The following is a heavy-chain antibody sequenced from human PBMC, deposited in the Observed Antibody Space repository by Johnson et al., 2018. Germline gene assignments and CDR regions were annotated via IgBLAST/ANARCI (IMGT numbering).Heavy chain of an antibody. CDR3: VRDTNFAFDV. D-gene: IGHD4/OR15-4a*01. Sequence: EVQLVESGGGLVQPGGSMRLSCAASGFTFSFHSMTWVRQAPGKGPEWVSYITGRGGIVYHAAPVKGRFTISRDNAKNSLFLQMNSLRVEDTAVYYCVRDTNFAFDVWGQGTMVSVSS. V-gene: IGHV3-48*01. CDR2: ITGRGGIV. J-gene: IGHJ3*01. CDR1: GFTFSFHS.